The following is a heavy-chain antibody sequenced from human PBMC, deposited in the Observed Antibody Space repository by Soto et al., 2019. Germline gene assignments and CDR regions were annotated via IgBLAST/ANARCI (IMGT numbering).Heavy chain of an antibody. J-gene: IGHJ6*02. CDR2: IYYSGST. V-gene: IGHV4-30-4*01. CDR3: ARGSGAYDFWSGYRYYYGMDV. Sequence: SETLSLTCTVSGGSISSGDYYWSWIRQPPGKGLEWIGYIYYSGSTYYNPSLKSRVTISVDTSKNQFSLKLSSVTAADTAVYYGARGSGAYDFWSGYRYYYGMDVWGQGTTVTVSS. CDR1: GGSISSGDYY. D-gene: IGHD3-3*01.